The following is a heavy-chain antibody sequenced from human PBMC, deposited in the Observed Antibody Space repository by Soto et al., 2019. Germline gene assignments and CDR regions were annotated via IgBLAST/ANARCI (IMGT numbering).Heavy chain of an antibody. CDR1: GYTFTVYY. Sequence: GPSVKVSCKASGYTFTVYYMHWVRQAPGQGLEWMGWINPKSGGTMYPQKFQGRVTMTWDTSISTAYMALTRLRSDDTAVYYCARDLAKGGGSAGFDYWGQGTLVTVSS. J-gene: IGHJ4*02. CDR2: INPKSGGT. CDR3: ARDLAKGGGSAGFDY. V-gene: IGHV1-2*02. D-gene: IGHD1-26*01.